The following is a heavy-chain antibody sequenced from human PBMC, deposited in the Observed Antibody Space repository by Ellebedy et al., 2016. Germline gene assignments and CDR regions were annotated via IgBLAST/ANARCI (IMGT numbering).Heavy chain of an antibody. V-gene: IGHV3-33*01. Sequence: GESLKISXAASGFTFSSYGMHWVRQAPGKGLEWVAVIWYDGSNKYYADSVKGRFTISRDNSKNTLYLQMNSLRAEDTAVYYCARAGNRSYRYYYYYYMDVWGKGTTVTVSS. CDR3: ARAGNRSYRYYYYYYMDV. J-gene: IGHJ6*03. D-gene: IGHD3-16*02. CDR1: GFTFSSYG. CDR2: IWYDGSNK.